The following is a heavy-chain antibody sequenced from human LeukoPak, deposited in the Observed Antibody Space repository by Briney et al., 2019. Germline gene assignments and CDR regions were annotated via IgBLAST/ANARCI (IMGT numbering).Heavy chain of an antibody. CDR1: GYTFTNYW. V-gene: IGHV5-51*01. Sequence: GESLKISCKASGYTFTNYWIGWVRQMPGKGLEWMGIIYPGDSDTRYSPSFQGQVTISADKSVTTAYLQWSSLKASDTAMYYCARRNGYTSGSGFDPWGQGTLVTVSS. CDR2: IYPGDSDT. CDR3: ARRNGYTSGSGFDP. J-gene: IGHJ5*02. D-gene: IGHD6-19*01.